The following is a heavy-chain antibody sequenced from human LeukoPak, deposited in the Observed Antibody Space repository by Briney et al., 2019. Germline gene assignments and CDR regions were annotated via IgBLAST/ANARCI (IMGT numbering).Heavy chain of an antibody. J-gene: IGHJ4*01. Sequence: SETLSLTCAVYGGSFSGYYWSWIRQPPGKGLEWIGEINHSGSTNYNPSLKSRVTISVDTSKNQFSLKLSSVTAADTAVYYCARGPIRYQRLVLRLYFSDYWGQGTLVTVSA. D-gene: IGHD6-6*01. V-gene: IGHV4-34*01. CDR1: GGSFSGYY. CDR3: ARGPIRYQRLVLRLYFSDY. CDR2: INHSGST.